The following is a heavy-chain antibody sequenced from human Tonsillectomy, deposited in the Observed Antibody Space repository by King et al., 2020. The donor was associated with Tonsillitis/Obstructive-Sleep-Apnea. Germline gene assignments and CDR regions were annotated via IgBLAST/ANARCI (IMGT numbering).Heavy chain of an antibody. Sequence: VQLQESGPGLVKPSETLSLTCAVSGGSISNHYWTWIRQPPGKGLEWIGYIYYSGHTNYNPSLRSRVTISADTSKNQLSLRLSSVTAADTAVYYCARGVVPGVYFYYYMDVWGRGTTVTVSS. D-gene: IGHD1-14*01. CDR1: GGSISNHY. CDR3: ARGVVPGVYFYYYMDV. V-gene: IGHV4-59*08. J-gene: IGHJ6*03. CDR2: IYYSGHT.